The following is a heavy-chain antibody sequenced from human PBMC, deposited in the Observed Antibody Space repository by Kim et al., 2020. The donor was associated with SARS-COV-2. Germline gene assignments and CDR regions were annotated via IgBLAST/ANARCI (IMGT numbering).Heavy chain of an antibody. CDR1: GGTFSNYG. V-gene: IGHV1-69*13. CDR3: ATAYSTVVTPRILVPFDY. D-gene: IGHD4-17*01. CDR2: IIPIFDTT. Sequence: SVKVSCKVSGGTFSNYGISWVRQAPGQGLEWMGGIIPIFDTTDYAQKFQDRVTITADESTNTAFMELSSLRSEDTAVYYCATAYSTVVTPRILVPFDYWGQGTLVTVSS. J-gene: IGHJ4*02.